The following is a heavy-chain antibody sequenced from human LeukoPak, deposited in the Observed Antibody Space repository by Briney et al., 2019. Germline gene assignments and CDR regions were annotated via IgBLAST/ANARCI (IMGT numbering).Heavy chain of an antibody. V-gene: IGHV4-59*01. J-gene: IGHJ4*02. CDR2: MYHSGTT. D-gene: IGHD1-26*01. CDR3: ARGLGWGATIFDY. CDR1: GDSITSYY. Sequence: PSETLSLTCTVSGDSITSYYWTWIRQLPGKGLEWIGYMYHSGTTSNNPSLKSRVTISVDTSKNQFSLKVRSVTAADTAVYYCARGLGWGATIFDYWGQGALVTVSS.